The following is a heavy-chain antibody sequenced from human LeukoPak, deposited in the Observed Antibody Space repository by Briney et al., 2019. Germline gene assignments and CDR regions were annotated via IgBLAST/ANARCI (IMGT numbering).Heavy chain of an antibody. CDR1: GYTFTSYY. V-gene: IGHV1-46*01. CDR3: ARDIVGMPYDFWSGYGGY. Sequence: ASVKVSCKASGYTFTSYYMHWVRQPPGQGIEWMGIINPSGGSTSYAQKFQGRVTMTRDTSTSTVYMELSSLRSEDTAVYYCARDIVGMPYDFWSGYGGYGGQGSLVTVSS. J-gene: IGHJ4*02. D-gene: IGHD3-3*01. CDR2: INPSGGST.